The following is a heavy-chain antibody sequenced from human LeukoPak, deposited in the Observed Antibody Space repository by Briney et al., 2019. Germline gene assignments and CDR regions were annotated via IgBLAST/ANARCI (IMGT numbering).Heavy chain of an antibody. V-gene: IGHV4-39*07. CDR1: GGSISSSSYY. D-gene: IGHD3-22*01. J-gene: IGHJ4*02. Sequence: SETLSLTCTVSGGSISSSSYYWGWIRQPPGKGLEWIGSIYYSGSTYYNPSLKSRVTISVDTSKNQFSLKLSSVTAADTAVYYCARDRDSSGYYLYWGQGTLVTVSS. CDR3: ARDRDSSGYYLY. CDR2: IYYSGST.